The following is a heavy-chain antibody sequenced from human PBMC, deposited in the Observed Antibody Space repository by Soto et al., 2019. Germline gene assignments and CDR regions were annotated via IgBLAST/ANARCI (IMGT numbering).Heavy chain of an antibody. CDR1: GFSLSTIGMC. J-gene: IGHJ4*02. D-gene: IGHD3-22*01. V-gene: IGHV2-70*01. CDR3: ARSPPINYYYDSSGYPYYFDC. Sequence: SGPTLVNPTQTLTLTCTFSGFSLSTIGMCVSWIRQPPGKALEWLALIDWDDDKYYSTSLKTRLTISKDTSKNQVVLTMTNMDPVDTDTYYCARSPPINYYYDSSGYPYYFDCWGQGTLVTVSS. CDR2: IDWDDDK.